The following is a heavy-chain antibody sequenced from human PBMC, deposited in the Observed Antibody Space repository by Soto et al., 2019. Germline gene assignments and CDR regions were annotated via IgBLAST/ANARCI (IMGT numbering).Heavy chain of an antibody. Sequence: GGPLRLSCPASEFTFSNYWMYWFRQAPGKGLVWVSRINSDGSSTSYADSVKGRFTISRDNAKNTLYLQMNSLRAEDTAVYYCARSPSSGWYYFDYWGQGTQVTVSS. CDR3: ARSPSSGWYYFDY. D-gene: IGHD6-19*01. CDR1: EFTFSNYW. J-gene: IGHJ4*02. CDR2: INSDGSST. V-gene: IGHV3-74*01.